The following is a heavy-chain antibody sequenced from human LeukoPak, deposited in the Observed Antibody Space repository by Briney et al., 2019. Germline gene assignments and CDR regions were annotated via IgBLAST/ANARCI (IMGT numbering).Heavy chain of an antibody. CDR2: INWNGGST. CDR3: AREDYYDSSGYYDSFDY. D-gene: IGHD3-22*01. Sequence: GGSLRLSCAASGFTFDDYGMSWVRQAPGKGLEWVSGINWNGGSTGYADSVKGRFTISRDNAKNSLYLQMNSLRAEDTAVYYCAREDYYDSSGYYDSFDYWGQGTLVTVSS. V-gene: IGHV3-20*04. J-gene: IGHJ4*02. CDR1: GFTFDDYG.